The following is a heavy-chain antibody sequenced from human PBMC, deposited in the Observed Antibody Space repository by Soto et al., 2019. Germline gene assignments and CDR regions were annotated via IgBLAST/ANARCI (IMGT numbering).Heavy chain of an antibody. CDR1: GGSVSSGSYY. V-gene: IGHV4-61*01. D-gene: IGHD3-3*01. CDR3: ARGYDFWSGYRVDGSFDP. Sequence: SETLSLTCTVSGGSVSSGSYYWSWIRQPPGKGLEWIGYIYYSGSTNYNPPLKSRVTISVDTSKNQFSLKLSSVTAADTAVYYCARGYDFWSGYRVDGSFDPWGQGTLVTV. CDR2: IYYSGST. J-gene: IGHJ5*02.